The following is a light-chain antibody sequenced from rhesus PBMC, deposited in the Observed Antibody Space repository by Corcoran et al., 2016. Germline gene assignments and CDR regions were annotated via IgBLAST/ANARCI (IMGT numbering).Light chain of an antibody. CDR3: QQYIRGPLT. Sequence: DIQMTQSPSSLSASVGDTVTISCRASQRVMNWLAWYQQKPGKDPKLLIYRASQLQSGVPSRFSGGGSGTDFTLTISSLQSEDFATYFCQQYIRGPLTFGGGTKVDLK. J-gene: IGKJ4*01. CDR1: QRVMNW. V-gene: IGKV1-22*01. CDR2: RAS.